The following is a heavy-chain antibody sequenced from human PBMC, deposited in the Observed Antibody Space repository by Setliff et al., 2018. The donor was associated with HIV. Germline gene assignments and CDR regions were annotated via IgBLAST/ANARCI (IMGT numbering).Heavy chain of an antibody. Sequence: KTSETLSLTCTVSGDSISSGSDYWSWIRQHPWKGLEWIGYIYYTGTTYFNPSLKNRLSISVDTSKNQFSLELISVTAADTAVYYCAGGPGTTSIDYWAQGTLVTVSS. D-gene: IGHD1-26*01. CDR1: GDSISSGSDY. CDR3: AGGPGTTSIDY. J-gene: IGHJ4*02. CDR2: IYYTGTT. V-gene: IGHV4-31*03.